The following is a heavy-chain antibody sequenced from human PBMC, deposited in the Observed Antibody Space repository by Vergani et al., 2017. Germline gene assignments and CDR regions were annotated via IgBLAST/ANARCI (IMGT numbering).Heavy chain of an antibody. CDR3: ARVPLVSSGWYDGDYFDY. D-gene: IGHD6-19*01. CDR2: IKQDGSEK. CDR1: GFTFSSYW. Sequence: EVQLVESGGGLVQPGGSLRLSCAASGFTFSSYWMSWVRQAPGKGLEWVANIKQDGSEKYYVDSVKGRFTISRDNAKNSLYLQMNSLRAEDTAVYYCARVPLVSSGWYDGDYFDYWGQGTLVTVSS. J-gene: IGHJ4*02. V-gene: IGHV3-7*01.